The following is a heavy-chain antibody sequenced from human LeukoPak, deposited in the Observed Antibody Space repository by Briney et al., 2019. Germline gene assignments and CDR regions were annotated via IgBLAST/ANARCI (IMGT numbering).Heavy chain of an antibody. V-gene: IGHV3-48*03. CDR1: GFTFSSYG. CDR2: ISSSGSTR. J-gene: IGHJ4*02. D-gene: IGHD3-10*01. Sequence: QPGGTLRLSCAASGFTFSSYGMNWVRQAPGKGLEWVSYISSSGSTRYYADSVKGRFTMSRDNAKNSLYLQMNSLRAEDTAIYYCARASITMVRGELVYYFDYWGQGTLVTVSS. CDR3: ARASITMVRGELVYYFDY.